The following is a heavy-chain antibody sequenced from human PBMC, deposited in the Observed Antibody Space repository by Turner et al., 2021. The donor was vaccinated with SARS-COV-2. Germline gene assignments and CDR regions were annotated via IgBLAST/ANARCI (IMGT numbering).Heavy chain of an antibody. CDR3: ARLMDTAMDYYGTDV. Sequence: QLQLQESCPGLVKPSETLSLTCTVSGGSISSSSYYWGWIRQPPGKGLEWIGNIYYSGSAYYNPSLKSRVTISVDPSKNQFSLKLTSVTAADTAVYYCARLMDTAMDYYGTDVWGQGTTVTVS. D-gene: IGHD5-18*01. CDR1: GGSISSSSYY. V-gene: IGHV4-39*01. CDR2: IYYSGSA. J-gene: IGHJ6*02.